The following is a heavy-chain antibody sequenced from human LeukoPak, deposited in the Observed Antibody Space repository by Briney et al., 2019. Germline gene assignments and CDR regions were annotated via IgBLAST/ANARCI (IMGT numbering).Heavy chain of an antibody. Sequence: PSETLSLTCTVSGGSISSYYWGWIRQPPGKGLEWIGSIYSSGNTNDNPSLKSRLTISVNTSKNQLSLKLTSVTAADTAMYYCARGGVVVLDAFAIWGQGTMVTVSS. CDR2: IYSSGNT. V-gene: IGHV4-59*08. D-gene: IGHD2-21*01. CDR3: ARGGVVVLDAFAI. J-gene: IGHJ3*02. CDR1: GGSISSYY.